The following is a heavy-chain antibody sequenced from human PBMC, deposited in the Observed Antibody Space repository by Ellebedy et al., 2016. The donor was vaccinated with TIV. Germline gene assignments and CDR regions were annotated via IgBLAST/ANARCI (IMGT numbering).Heavy chain of an antibody. D-gene: IGHD3-10*01. V-gene: IGHV4-59*01. J-gene: IGHJ4*02. CDR3: ARGGSITMVRGVIINDY. CDR1: GGSISSYY. CDR2: IYYSGST. Sequence: SETLSLTXTVSGGSISSYYWSWIRQPPGKGLEWIGYIYYSGSTNYNPSLKSRVTISVDTSKNQFSLKLSSVTAADTAVYYCARGGSITMVRGVIINDYWGQGTLVTVSS.